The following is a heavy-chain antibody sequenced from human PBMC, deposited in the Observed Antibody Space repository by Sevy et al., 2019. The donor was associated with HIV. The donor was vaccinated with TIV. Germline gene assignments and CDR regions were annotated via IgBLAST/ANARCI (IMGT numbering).Heavy chain of an antibody. CDR3: ARDCSSTSCLWGMDV. J-gene: IGHJ6*02. Sequence: GGFLRLSCVASGFIFSNYWMSWVRQAPGKGLGGVANIKRDGREKYYVASVKGRFTISKDNAKNSLYLQMNSLRVEDTAVYYCARDCSSTSCLWGMDVWGPGTTVTVSS. CDR2: IKRDGREK. V-gene: IGHV3-7*03. CDR1: GFIFSNYW. D-gene: IGHD2-2*01.